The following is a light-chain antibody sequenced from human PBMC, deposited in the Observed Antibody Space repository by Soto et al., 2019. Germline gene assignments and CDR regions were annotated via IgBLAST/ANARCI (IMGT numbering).Light chain of an antibody. J-gene: IGLJ1*01. CDR2: DVS. Sequence: QSALTQPASVSGSPGQSITISCTGTSSDVGCYNYVSWYQQHPGKAPKFMIYDVSNRPSGVYNRFSGSKSGNTASLTISWLQAEDEADYYCCSYTTSNARQIVFGTGTKVTVL. V-gene: IGLV2-14*01. CDR3: CSYTTSNARQIV. CDR1: SSDVGCYNY.